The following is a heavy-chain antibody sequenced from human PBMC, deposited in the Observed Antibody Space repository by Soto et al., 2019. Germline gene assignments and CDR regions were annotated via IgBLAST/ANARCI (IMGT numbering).Heavy chain of an antibody. CDR3: ARRYVDPSSSTGFDS. V-gene: IGHV1-18*01. CDR1: GYTFGIYS. CDR2: INTYSGKT. D-gene: IGHD3-9*01. Sequence: QVQLVQSGPEVKKPGASVKVSCKASGYTFGIYSITWVRQAPGQGLEWLGGINTYSGKTYYAQKDQGRVTLTTYTSTSTAYMDMRSLRSDDTAVYYCARRYVDPSSSTGFDSWGQGTLVSVSS. J-gene: IGHJ4*02.